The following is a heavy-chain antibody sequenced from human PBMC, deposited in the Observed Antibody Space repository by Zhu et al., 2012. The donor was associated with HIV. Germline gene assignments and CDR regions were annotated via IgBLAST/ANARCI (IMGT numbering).Heavy chain of an antibody. D-gene: IGHD3-16*02. CDR2: IYYSGIT. CDR3: ARHLDNYDYVWGTYRSPFDY. CDR1: GGSINDTNYY. V-gene: IGHV4-39*01. Sequence: QVQLQESGPGLVKPSETLSLTCTVSGGSINDTNYYWAWVRQPPGRGLEWIGSIYYSGITSYNPSLESRVIVSVDTSRNQFSLKLSSVTAADTAIFYXARHLDNYDYVWGTYRSPFDYWGQGTRVIVSA. J-gene: IGHJ4*02.